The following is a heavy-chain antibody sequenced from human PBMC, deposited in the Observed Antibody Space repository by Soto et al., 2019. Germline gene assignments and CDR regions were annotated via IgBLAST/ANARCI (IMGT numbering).Heavy chain of an antibody. Sequence: ASVKVSCKASGYTFTGYYMHWVRQAPGQGLEWMGWINPNSGGTNYAQKFQGWVTMTRDTSISTAYMELSRLRSDDTAVYYCARAEGRSSGWFDYWGQGTLVTVSS. CDR2: INPNSGGT. CDR3: ARAEGRSSGWFDY. V-gene: IGHV1-2*04. D-gene: IGHD6-19*01. CDR1: GYTFTGYY. J-gene: IGHJ4*02.